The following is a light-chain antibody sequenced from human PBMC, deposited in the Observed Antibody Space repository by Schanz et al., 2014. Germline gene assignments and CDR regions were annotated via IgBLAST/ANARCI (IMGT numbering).Light chain of an antibody. CDR2: GNN. CDR1: SSNIGAGYD. V-gene: IGLV1-40*01. J-gene: IGLJ2*01. CDR3: QSYDRTLNGVI. Sequence: QSVLTQPPSVSGAPGQRVTISCTGSSSNIGAGYDVHWYQQLPGTAPKVLIFGNNNRPSGVPDRFSGSKSGTSASLAITGLQAEDEADYFCQSYDRTLNGVIFGGGTKLTVL.